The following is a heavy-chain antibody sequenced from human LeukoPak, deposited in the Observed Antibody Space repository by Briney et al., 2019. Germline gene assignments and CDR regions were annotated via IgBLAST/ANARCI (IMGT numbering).Heavy chain of an antibody. D-gene: IGHD4-17*01. Sequence: GASVKVSCKVSGYTLTELSMHWVRQAPGKGLEWMGGFDAEDGETIYAQKFQGRVTMTEDTSTDTAYMELSSLRSEDTAVYYCATALGDYGRRYYYYYMDVLGKGTTVTVSS. J-gene: IGHJ6*03. CDR2: FDAEDGET. V-gene: IGHV1-24*01. CDR1: GYTLTELS. CDR3: ATALGDYGRRYYYYYMDV.